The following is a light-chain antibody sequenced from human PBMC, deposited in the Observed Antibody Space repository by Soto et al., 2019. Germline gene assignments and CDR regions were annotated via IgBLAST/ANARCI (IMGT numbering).Light chain of an antibody. CDR3: QQYGRSPLT. J-gene: IGKJ4*01. Sequence: TQSPGTLSLSPKEIATLSCRSSQRDSSGYLAWNQQKPSQPPRLLVYGASNRATRIPDRFSASASGKDFALTISRLEHEDFAVYYCQQYGRSPLTFGGGTKVDI. V-gene: IGKV3-20*01. CDR2: GAS. CDR1: QRDSSGY.